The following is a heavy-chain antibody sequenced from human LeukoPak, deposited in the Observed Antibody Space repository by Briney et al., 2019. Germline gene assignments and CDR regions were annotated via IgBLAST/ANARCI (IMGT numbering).Heavy chain of an antibody. V-gene: IGHV4-38-2*02. D-gene: IGHD2-15*01. CDR2: IHHSGST. CDR1: GYSISSGYY. J-gene: IGHJ4*02. CDR3: ARHSVSSGPAPFDY. Sequence: PSETLSLTCTVSGYSISSGYYWGWIRQPPGKGLEWIGSIHHSGSTYYNPSLKSRVTISVDTSKNQFSLKLSSVTAADTAVYYCARHSVSSGPAPFDYWGQGTLVTVSS.